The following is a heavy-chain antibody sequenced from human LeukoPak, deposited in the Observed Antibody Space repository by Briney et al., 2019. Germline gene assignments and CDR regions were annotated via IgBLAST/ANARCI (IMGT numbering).Heavy chain of an antibody. CDR3: ARDASYYDSSGYLGDHAFDI. CDR1: GGSISSYY. D-gene: IGHD3-22*01. Sequence: SETLSLTCTVSGGSISSYYWSWIRQPPGKGLEWIGYIYYNGSTNYNPSLKSRVTISVDTSKNQFSLKLSSVTAADTAVYYCARDASYYDSSGYLGDHAFDIWGQGTMVTVSS. CDR2: IYYNGST. J-gene: IGHJ3*02. V-gene: IGHV4-59*01.